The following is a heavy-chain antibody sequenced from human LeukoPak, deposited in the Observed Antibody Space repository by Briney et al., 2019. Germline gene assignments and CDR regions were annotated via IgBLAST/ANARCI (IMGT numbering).Heavy chain of an antibody. Sequence: QSGGSLRLSCAASGFTFSSYAMTWVRQAPGKGLEWVSCISKGGDSIYYVDSVKGRFTISRDNSKNTLYLQMNSLRADDTAVYYCAKDSSGWLYYFDYWGQGTLVTVSS. J-gene: IGHJ4*02. CDR2: ISKGGDSI. V-gene: IGHV3-23*01. D-gene: IGHD6-19*01. CDR3: AKDSSGWLYYFDY. CDR1: GFTFSSYA.